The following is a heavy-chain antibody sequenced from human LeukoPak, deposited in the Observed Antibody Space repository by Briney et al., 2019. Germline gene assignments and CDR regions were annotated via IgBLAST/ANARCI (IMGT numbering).Heavy chain of an antibody. D-gene: IGHD3-22*01. V-gene: IGHV5-51*01. CDR2: IYPGDSDT. CDR3: ARHSGDSSGYYYLDDAFDI. CDR1: GYSFTSYW. Sequence: GESLKISCKGSGYSFTSYWMGRARPMPGKGLEWMGIIYPGDSDTRYSPSFQGQVTIPADKSITTAYLQWSSLKASDTAMYYCARHSGDSSGYYYLDDAFDIGGQGTMVTVSS. J-gene: IGHJ3*02.